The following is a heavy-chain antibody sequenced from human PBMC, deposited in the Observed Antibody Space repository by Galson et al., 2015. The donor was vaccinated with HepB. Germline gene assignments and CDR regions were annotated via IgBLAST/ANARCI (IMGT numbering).Heavy chain of an antibody. V-gene: IGHV3-48*01. D-gene: IGHD3-16*01. J-gene: IGHJ6*02. CDR1: GFSFMSHS. CDR3: ARNPASYDYYNMDV. Sequence: SLRLSCAASGFSFMSHSMNWVRHSPGKGLEWLAYIRPGGTKYYADFARGRFTISRDNAQKSMYLHMSSLRVEDTAVYYCARNPASYDYYNMDVWGQGTTVTVSS. CDR2: IRPGGTK.